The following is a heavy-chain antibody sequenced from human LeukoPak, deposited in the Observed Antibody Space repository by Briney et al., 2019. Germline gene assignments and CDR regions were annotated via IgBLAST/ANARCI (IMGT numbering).Heavy chain of an antibody. CDR1: GDSINSNNW. V-gene: IGHV4-4*02. CDR2: VYHTGTT. Sequence: SETLSLTCAVSGDSINSNNWWSWVRQPPGKGLEWIGEVYHTGTTNYNPSLKSRVTTSVDKSENQFSLNLNSVTAADTAVYYCARRGYSGSGSYSFDYWGQGTLVTVSS. D-gene: IGHD3-10*01. J-gene: IGHJ4*02. CDR3: ARRGYSGSGSYSFDY.